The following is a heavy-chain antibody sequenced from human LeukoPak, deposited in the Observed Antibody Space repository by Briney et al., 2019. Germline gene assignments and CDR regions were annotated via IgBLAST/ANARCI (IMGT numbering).Heavy chain of an antibody. Sequence: ALRLSCAASGFTFSSYAMHWVRQAPGKGLEWVAVISYDGSNKYYADSVKGRFTISRDNSKNTLYLQMNSLTTEDTAVYHCAKDLYGSDWYNYFDPWGQGALVTVSS. CDR2: ISYDGSNK. CDR3: AKDLYGSDWYNYFDP. D-gene: IGHD6-19*01. CDR1: GFTFSSYA. V-gene: IGHV3-30-3*01. J-gene: IGHJ5*02.